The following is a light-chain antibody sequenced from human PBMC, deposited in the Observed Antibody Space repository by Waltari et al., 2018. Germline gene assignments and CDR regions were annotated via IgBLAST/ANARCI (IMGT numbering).Light chain of an antibody. CDR3: QQYNNWPQT. V-gene: IGKV3-15*01. CDR2: GGS. CDR1: QNINAK. J-gene: IGKJ2*01. Sequence: DILMTQSPATLSVSLGERATLSCRASQNINAKLAWYQLRPGQAPRLLISGGSTRATGVPARFSGSGSAIEFTLTIIGLQSEDFAVYSCQQYNNWPQTFGQGTKLEV.